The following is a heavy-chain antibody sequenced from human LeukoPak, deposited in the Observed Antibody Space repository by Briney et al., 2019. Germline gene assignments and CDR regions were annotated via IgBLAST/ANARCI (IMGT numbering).Heavy chain of an antibody. D-gene: IGHD2-15*01. CDR1: GFTFSSYG. J-gene: IGHJ4*02. V-gene: IGHV3-33*06. CDR2: IWYDGSNK. CDR3: AKDYCRDGNCPFPFLDS. Sequence: GSLRLSCAASGFTFSSYGMHWVRQAPGKGLEWVAVIWYDGSNKYYGDSVKGRFVLSRDNSKNTVYMQMSSLRAEDTATYYCAKDYCRDGNCPFPFLDSWGQGTQVTVSS.